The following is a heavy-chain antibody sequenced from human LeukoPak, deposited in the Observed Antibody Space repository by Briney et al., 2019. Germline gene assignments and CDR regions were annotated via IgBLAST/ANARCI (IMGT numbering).Heavy chain of an antibody. Sequence: GASVKVSCKASGYTFTNYAISWVRQAPGQGLEWVGWISAYNGNTNYAQKLQGRVTITADKSTSTAYMELSSLRSEDTAVYYCARALYGSGRYYYYMDVWGKGTTVTVSS. CDR1: GYTFTNYA. V-gene: IGHV1-18*01. J-gene: IGHJ6*03. D-gene: IGHD3-10*01. CDR3: ARALYGSGRYYYYMDV. CDR2: ISAYNGNT.